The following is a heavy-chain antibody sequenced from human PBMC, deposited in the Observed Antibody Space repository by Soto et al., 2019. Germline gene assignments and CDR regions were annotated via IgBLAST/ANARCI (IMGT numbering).Heavy chain of an antibody. Sequence: GGSLRLSCAASGFTFSSYSMSWVRQAPGKGLEWVSAISGSGGSTYYADSVKGRFTISRDNSKNTLYLQMNSLRAEDTAVYYCAKDLSGGQWLAMFDYWGQGTLVTVSS. J-gene: IGHJ4*02. CDR2: ISGSGGST. CDR3: AKDLSGGQWLAMFDY. CDR1: GFTFSSYS. D-gene: IGHD6-19*01. V-gene: IGHV3-23*01.